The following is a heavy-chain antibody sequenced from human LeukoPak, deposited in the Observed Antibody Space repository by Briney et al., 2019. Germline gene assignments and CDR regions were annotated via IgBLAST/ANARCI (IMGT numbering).Heavy chain of an antibody. D-gene: IGHD1-14*01. CDR1: GYTFTSYY. CDR3: ARDSGPSANYYYYGMDV. V-gene: IGHV1-46*01. CDR2: INPSGGST. Sequence: GASVKVSCEASGYTFTSYYMHWVRQAPGQGLEWMGIINPSGGSTSYAQKFQGRVTMTRDTSTSTVYMELSSLRSEDTAVYYCARDSGPSANYYYYGMDVWGQGTTVTVSS. J-gene: IGHJ6*02.